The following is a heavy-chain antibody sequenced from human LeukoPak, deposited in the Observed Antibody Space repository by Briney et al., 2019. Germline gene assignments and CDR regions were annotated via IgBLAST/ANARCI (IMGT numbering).Heavy chain of an antibody. D-gene: IGHD3-10*01. Sequence: GRSLRLSCAASGFTFSSYSMNWVRQAPGKGLEWVSSISSSSSYIYYADSVKGRFTISRDNAKNSLYLQMNSLRAEDTAVYYCASDYGSGSSFDYWGQGTLVTVSS. CDR2: ISSSSSYI. J-gene: IGHJ4*02. V-gene: IGHV3-21*01. CDR1: GFTFSSYS. CDR3: ASDYGSGSSFDY.